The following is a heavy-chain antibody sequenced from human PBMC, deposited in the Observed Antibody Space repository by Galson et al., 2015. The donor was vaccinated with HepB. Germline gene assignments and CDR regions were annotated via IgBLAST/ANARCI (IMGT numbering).Heavy chain of an antibody. V-gene: IGHV3-23*01. CDR1: GFTFNNYA. J-gene: IGHJ4*02. CDR2: IYNSDGNI. D-gene: IGHD6-19*01. Sequence: SLRLSCAVSGFTFNNYAMSWVRQAPGKGLEWVSTIYNSDGNIHYADSVKGRFTISRDNSKNTLYLQMNSLRAEDTAIYYCAKRDQWRNFDYWGQGTLVTVSS. CDR3: AKRDQWRNFDY.